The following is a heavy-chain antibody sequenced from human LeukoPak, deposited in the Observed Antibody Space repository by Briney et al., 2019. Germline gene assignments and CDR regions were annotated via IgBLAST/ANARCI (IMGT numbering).Heavy chain of an antibody. D-gene: IGHD5-18*01. CDR3: ARGHVDTAMVTVY. CDR1: GYTFTGYY. J-gene: IGHJ4*02. CDR2: INPNSGGT. Sequence: AASVKVSCKASGYTFTGYYMHWVRQAPGQGLEWMGWINPNSGGTNYAQKFQGRVTMTRDTSISTAYMELSRLRSDDTAVYYCARGHVDTAMVTVYWGQGTLVTVSS. V-gene: IGHV1-2*02.